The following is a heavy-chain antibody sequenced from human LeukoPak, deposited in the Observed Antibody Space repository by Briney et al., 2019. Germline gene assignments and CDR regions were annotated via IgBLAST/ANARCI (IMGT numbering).Heavy chain of an antibody. J-gene: IGHJ4*02. CDR2: VKGDGSDG. V-gene: IGHV3-74*01. CDR1: GFTFSSYW. CDR3: ARGVEMATISELNY. D-gene: IGHD5-24*01. Sequence: GGSLRLSCAASGFTFSSYWMHWVRLAPGKGLVWVSRVKGDGSDGNYADSVKGRFTISRDNAKNTLYLQMNSLRVEDTAVYYCARGVEMATISELNYWGQGTLVTVSS.